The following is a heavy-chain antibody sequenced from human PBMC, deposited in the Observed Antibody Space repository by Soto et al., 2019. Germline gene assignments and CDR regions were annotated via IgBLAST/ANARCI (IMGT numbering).Heavy chain of an antibody. V-gene: IGHV1-18*01. J-gene: IGHJ4*02. CDR1: GYTFTSYA. CDR3: ARGSGGLLWFGEQLDY. CDR2: ISAYNGNT. Sequence: QIQLVQSGAEVAKPGASVRVSCKASGYTFTSYAISWVRRATGQGLEWMGWISAYNGNTNYAQKVQGRVTMTTDTSTSTAYMELRILRSDDTAVYYCARGSGGLLWFGEQLDYWGQGTLVTVSS. D-gene: IGHD3-10*01.